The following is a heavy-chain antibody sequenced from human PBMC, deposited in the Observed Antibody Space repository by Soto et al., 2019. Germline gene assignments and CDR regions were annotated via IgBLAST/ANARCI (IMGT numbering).Heavy chain of an antibody. V-gene: IGHV3-21*01. CDR1: GFTFSSYD. CDR3: ARVHYGMDV. Sequence: VQLVESGGGLVKPGGSLRLSCAASGFTFSSYDMNWVRQAPGKGLEWVSSISSSSSYIYYADSMKGRFTISRDNAKNSLYLQMNSLRAEDTAVYYCARVHYGMDVWGQGTTVTVS. CDR2: ISSSSSYI. J-gene: IGHJ6*02.